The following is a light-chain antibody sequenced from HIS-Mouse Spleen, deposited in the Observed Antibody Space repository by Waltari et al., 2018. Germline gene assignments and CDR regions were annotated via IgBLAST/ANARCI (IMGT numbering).Light chain of an antibody. J-gene: IGLJ2*01. CDR2: DVS. CDR1: SRDVGGYTY. Sequence: QSALTQPRSVSGSPGQSVTIPCTGTSRDVGGYTYVSLYQQHPGKALKLMIYDVSKRPSGVPDRFSGSKSGNTASLTISGLQAEDEADYYCCSYAGSYTHVVFGGGTKLTVL. CDR3: CSYAGSYTHVV. V-gene: IGLV2-11*01.